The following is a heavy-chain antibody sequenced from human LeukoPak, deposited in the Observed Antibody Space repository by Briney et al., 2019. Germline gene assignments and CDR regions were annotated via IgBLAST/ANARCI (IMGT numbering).Heavy chain of an antibody. CDR3: ASDSVAGSAFDI. CDR1: GYTFTGYY. J-gene: IGHJ3*02. Sequence: ASVKVSCKASGYTFTGYYMHWVRQAPRQGLEWMGRINPNSGGTNYAQKFQGRVTMTRDTSISTAYMELSRLRSDDTAVYYCASDSVAGSAFDIWGQGTMVTVSS. D-gene: IGHD6-19*01. V-gene: IGHV1-2*06. CDR2: INPNSGGT.